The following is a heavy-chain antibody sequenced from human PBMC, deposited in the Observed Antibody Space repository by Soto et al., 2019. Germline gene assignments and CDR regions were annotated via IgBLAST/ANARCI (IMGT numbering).Heavy chain of an antibody. J-gene: IGHJ6*02. CDR2: IDTDGSDT. D-gene: IGHD1-1*01. V-gene: IGHV3-74*01. CDR3: GRATRGCYAMAV. CDR1: GFTFNNYL. Sequence: PGGSLRLSCAASGFTFNNYLMHWVRQVPGKGLVWVSRIDTDGSDTTYADSVTGRFTISRDNAKNTLYLQMNSLRAEDTAVYYCGRATRGCYAMAVWGQGTTVTVSS.